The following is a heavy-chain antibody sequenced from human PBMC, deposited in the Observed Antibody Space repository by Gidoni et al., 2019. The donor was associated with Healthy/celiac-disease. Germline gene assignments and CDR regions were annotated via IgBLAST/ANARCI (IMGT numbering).Heavy chain of an antibody. D-gene: IGHD5-12*01. CDR1: GFTFSSYA. Sequence: EVQLLESGGGLVQPGVSLRLSCAVSGFTFSSYAMSWVRQAPGKGLECVSAISGSGGSTYDADSVKGRFTISRDNSKNTLYLQMNSLRAEDTAVYYCAKAPQYSGYDLSFDYWGQGTLVTVSS. CDR2: ISGSGGST. J-gene: IGHJ4*02. V-gene: IGHV3-23*01. CDR3: AKAPQYSGYDLSFDY.